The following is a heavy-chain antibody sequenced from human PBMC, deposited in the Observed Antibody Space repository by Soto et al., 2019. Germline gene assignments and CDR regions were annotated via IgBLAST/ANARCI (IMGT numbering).Heavy chain of an antibody. V-gene: IGHV4-59*01. CDR3: ARGVGSSPPRY. D-gene: IGHD3-9*01. J-gene: IGHJ4*02. CDR1: GGSISVYY. CDR2: IYDSGSP. Sequence: TETLSLTCTISGGSISVYYWSWIRQSPGQGLEWIGYIYDSGSPYYNPSLKTRVTISADTSKNQISLKLTSATAADTAVYFCARGVGSSPPRYWGRGTLVTVS.